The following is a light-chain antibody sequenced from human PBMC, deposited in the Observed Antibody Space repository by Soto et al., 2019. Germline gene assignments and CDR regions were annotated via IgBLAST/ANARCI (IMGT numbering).Light chain of an antibody. CDR2: KAS. CDR3: QQYNSYSRT. J-gene: IGKJ1*01. Sequence: DIQITPAPSALSASVGDRVTITCRASQSISSWFAWYQQKPGKAPKLLIYKASSLESGVPSRFSGSGSGTEFTLTISSLQPDDFATYYCQQYNSYSRTFGQGTKVDIK. CDR1: QSISSW. V-gene: IGKV1-5*03.